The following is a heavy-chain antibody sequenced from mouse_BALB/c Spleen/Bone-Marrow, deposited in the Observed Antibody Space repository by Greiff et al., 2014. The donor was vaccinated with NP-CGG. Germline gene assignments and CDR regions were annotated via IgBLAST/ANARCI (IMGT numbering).Heavy chain of an antibody. D-gene: IGHD1-1*01. J-gene: IGHJ2*01. CDR2: IDPANGNT. Sequence: EVKLQESGAELVKPGASVKLSCTASGFNIKDTYMHWVKQRPEQGLEWIGRIDPANGNTKYDPKFQGKATITADTSSNTDYLQLSSLTSEDTAGYYCARSPGSSYYWGQGTTLTVSS. CDR3: ARSPGSSYY. V-gene: IGHV14-3*02. CDR1: GFNIKDTY.